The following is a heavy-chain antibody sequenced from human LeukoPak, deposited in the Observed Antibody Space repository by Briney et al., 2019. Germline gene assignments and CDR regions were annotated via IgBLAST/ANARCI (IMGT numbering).Heavy chain of an antibody. V-gene: IGHV1-46*03. CDR3: ASGYCSSTSCYPRQFDY. D-gene: IGHD2-2*01. CDR2: INPSGGST. J-gene: IGHJ4*02. CDR1: GYTFTSYY. Sequence: ASVKVSCKASGYTFTSYYMHWVRQAPGQGLEWMGIINPSGGSTSYAQKFQGRVTMTRDTSTSTVYMELSSLRSEDTAVYHCASGYCSSTSCYPRQFDYWGQGTLVTVSS.